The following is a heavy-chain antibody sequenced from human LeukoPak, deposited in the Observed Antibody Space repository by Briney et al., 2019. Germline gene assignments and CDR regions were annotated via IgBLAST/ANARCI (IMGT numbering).Heavy chain of an antibody. CDR1: GYTFIVYY. CDR3: ATTRVTTTRLDY. D-gene: IGHD5-12*01. J-gene: IGHJ4*02. CDR2: INPNSGVT. V-gene: IGHV1-2*02. Sequence: ASVNVSCKASGYTFIVYYMHWVRQAPGQGREGMGWINPNSGVTNYAQKFQGRVTMTRDTSISTAYMELTSLRSDDTAVYYCATTRVTTTRLDYWGQGTLVTVSS.